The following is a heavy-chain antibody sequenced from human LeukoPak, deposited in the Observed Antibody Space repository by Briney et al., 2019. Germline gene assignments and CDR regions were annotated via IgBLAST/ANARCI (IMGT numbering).Heavy chain of an antibody. V-gene: IGHV3-64*01. D-gene: IGHD3-9*01. J-gene: IGHJ4*02. Sequence: GGSLRLSCAASGFTFSSYAMHWVRQAPGKGLEYVSAISSNGGSTYYANSVKGRFTISRDNSKNTLYLQMGSLRAEDMAVYYCARGPADILTGYYPFDYWGQGTLVTVSS. CDR2: ISSNGGST. CDR3: ARGPADILTGYYPFDY. CDR1: GFTFSSYA.